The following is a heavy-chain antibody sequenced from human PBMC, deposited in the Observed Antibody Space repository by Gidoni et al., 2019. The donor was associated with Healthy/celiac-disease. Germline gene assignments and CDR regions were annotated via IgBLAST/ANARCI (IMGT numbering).Heavy chain of an antibody. CDR3: AGGYCSGGSCYHPNYYYYYGMDV. Sequence: QVQLVQSGAEVKKPGSSVKVSCKASGGTFSSCAISWGRQAPGQGLEWMGGIIPIFGTANYAQKFQGRVRITADGSTSTAYMELSSLRSEDTAVYYCAGGYCSGGSCYHPNYYYYYGMDVWGQGTTVTVSS. J-gene: IGHJ6*02. CDR2: IIPIFGTA. V-gene: IGHV1-69*01. CDR1: GGTFSSCA. D-gene: IGHD2-15*01.